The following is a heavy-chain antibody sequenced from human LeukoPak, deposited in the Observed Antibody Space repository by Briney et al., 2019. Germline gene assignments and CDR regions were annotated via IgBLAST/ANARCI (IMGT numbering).Heavy chain of an antibody. J-gene: IGHJ4*02. CDR1: GYTFTGYY. V-gene: IGHV1-2*02. D-gene: IGHD2-2*01. CDR3: ARDGGDIVVVPAAVDY. Sequence: ASVKVSCKASGYTFTGYYMRWVRQAPGQGLEWMGWINPNSGGTNYAQKFQGRVTMTRDTSISTAYMELSRLRSDDTAVYYCARDGGDIVVVPAAVDYWGQGTLVTVSS. CDR2: INPNSGGT.